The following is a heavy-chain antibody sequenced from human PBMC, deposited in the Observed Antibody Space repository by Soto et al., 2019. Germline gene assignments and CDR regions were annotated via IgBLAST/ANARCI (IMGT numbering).Heavy chain of an antibody. J-gene: IGHJ4*02. D-gene: IGHD2-15*01. CDR3: ARGSPSLPSDY. CDR1: GYTLTDYF. CDR2: ISPNNGGT. V-gene: IGHV1-2*02. Sequence: ASVKVSCKASGYTLTDYFMHWVRQAPGQGLEWMGWISPNNGGTNYAQKFQGRVTMTRDMSISAAYMELSSLRSDDTAVYYCARGSPSLPSDYWGQGTLVTVSS.